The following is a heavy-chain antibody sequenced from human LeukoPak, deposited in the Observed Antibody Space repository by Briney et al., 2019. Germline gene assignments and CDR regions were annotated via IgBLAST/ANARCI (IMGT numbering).Heavy chain of an antibody. CDR1: GFTFSSYG. CDR3: ATEVARYSSRWYYGMHV. D-gene: IGHD6-13*01. V-gene: IGHV3-30*03. J-gene: IGHJ6*02. Sequence: GGSLRLSCAPSGFTFSSYGMHSVRQAPGKGLEWVAVISYDGSNKYYADSVKGRFTISRDNSKNTLYLQMNSLRAEDTAVYYCATEVARYSSRWYYGMHVWCQGTTVTVSS. CDR2: ISYDGSNK.